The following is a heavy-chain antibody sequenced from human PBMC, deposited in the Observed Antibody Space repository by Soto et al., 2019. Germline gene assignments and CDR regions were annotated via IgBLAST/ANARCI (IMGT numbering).Heavy chain of an antibody. CDR1: GGTSTRYA. CDR2: IVPMFGTS. V-gene: IGHV1-69*06. Sequence: QERLVQSGAEVRKPGSSVKVSCKVTGGTSTRYAINWVRQAPGQGIEWMGGIVPMFGTSKYAQKFKGRVTITADTSTNIAYMELRSLRSEDTAVYYCNRGSEYDFWSGYLWGQGTLVSVSS. J-gene: IGHJ4*02. CDR3: NRGSEYDFWSGYL. D-gene: IGHD3-3*01.